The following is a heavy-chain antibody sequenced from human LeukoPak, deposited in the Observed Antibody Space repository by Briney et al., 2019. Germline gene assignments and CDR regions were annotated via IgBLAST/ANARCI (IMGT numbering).Heavy chain of an antibody. CDR1: GGSISSGGYY. D-gene: IGHD5-18*01. CDR3: ARTDTAIANIDY. CDR2: IYYSGST. Sequence: PSETLSLTCTVSGGSISSGGYYWSWIRQHPGKGLEWIGYIYYSGSTCYNPSLKSRVTISVDTSKNQFSLKLSSVTAADTAVYYCARTDTAIANIDYWGQGTLVTVSS. V-gene: IGHV4-31*03. J-gene: IGHJ4*02.